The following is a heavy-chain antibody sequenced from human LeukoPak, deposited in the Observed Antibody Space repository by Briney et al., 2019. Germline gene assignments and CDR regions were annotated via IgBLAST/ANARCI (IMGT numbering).Heavy chain of an antibody. CDR1: GGSVSSGSYY. V-gene: IGHV4-61*01. CDR3: AREREERGYSYGYNY. CDR2: IYYSGST. D-gene: IGHD5-18*01. J-gene: IGHJ4*02. Sequence: SETLSLTCTVSGGSVSSGSYYWSWIRQPPGKGLEWIGYIYYSGSTNYNPSLKSRVTISVDTSKNQFSLELSSVTAADTAVYYCAREREERGYSYGYNYWGQGTLVTVSS.